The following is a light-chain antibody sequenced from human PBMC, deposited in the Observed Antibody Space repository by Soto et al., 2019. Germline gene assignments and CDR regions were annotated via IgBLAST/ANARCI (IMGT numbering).Light chain of an antibody. Sequence: QAVVTQPPSASGTPGQRVTISCSGSSSNIGSNTVNWYQQLPGTAPKLLIYSNNQRPSGVPDRFSGSKSGTSASLAISGLQSEYEADYYCAAWDDSLMGVFGTGTKLTVL. CDR1: SSNIGSNT. CDR3: AAWDDSLMGV. V-gene: IGLV1-44*01. J-gene: IGLJ1*01. CDR2: SNN.